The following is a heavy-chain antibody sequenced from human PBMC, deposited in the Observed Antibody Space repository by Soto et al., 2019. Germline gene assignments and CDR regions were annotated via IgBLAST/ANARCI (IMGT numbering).Heavy chain of an antibody. CDR1: GYTFTSYA. CDR3: ARGPNPYYCDY. CDR2: INAGNGNT. J-gene: IGHJ4*02. Sequence: ASVKVSCEASGYTFTSYAMHWVRQAPGQRLEWMGWINAGNGNTKYSQKFQGRVTITRDTSASTAYMELSSLRSEDTAVYYCARGPNPYYCDYWGQGTLVTVSS. V-gene: IGHV1-3*01.